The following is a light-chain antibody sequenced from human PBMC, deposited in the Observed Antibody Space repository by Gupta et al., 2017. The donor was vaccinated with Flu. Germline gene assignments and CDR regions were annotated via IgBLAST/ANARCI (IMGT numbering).Light chain of an antibody. CDR1: QSVSSSY. CDR3: QQYGSSPPYS. CDR2: GES. Sequence: EIVLTQSPGTLSLSPGERATLSCRASQSVSSSYLAWYQQKPGQAPRLLIYGESSRATGIPDRFSGSGSGTDFTLTISILEPEDFAVYYCQQYGSSPPYSFGQGTKLEIK. J-gene: IGKJ2*03. V-gene: IGKV3-20*01.